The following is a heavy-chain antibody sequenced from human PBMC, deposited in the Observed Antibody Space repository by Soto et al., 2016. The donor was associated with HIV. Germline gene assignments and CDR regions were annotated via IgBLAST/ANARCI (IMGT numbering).Heavy chain of an antibody. V-gene: IGHV3-66*01. CDR2: IYSGGSR. D-gene: IGHD3-10*01. J-gene: IGHJ4*02. CDR3: ARAIEQYYYGSGINYFDY. CDR1: GFTVSSNY. Sequence: EVQLVESGGGLVQPGGSLRLSCAASGFTVSSNYMNWVRQAPGRGLEWASVIYSGGSRYYADSVKGRFTISRDNSKNMLYLQMNSLRAEDTAVYYCARAIEQYYYGSGINYFDYWGQGTLVTVSS.